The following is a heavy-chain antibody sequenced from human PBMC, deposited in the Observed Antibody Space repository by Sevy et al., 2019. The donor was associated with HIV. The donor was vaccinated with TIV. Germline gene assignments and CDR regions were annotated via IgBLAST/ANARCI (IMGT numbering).Heavy chain of an antibody. CDR3: AKDLSSTSSENIPDY. CDR1: EFTFSSYA. Sequence: GGSLRLSCAASEFTFSSYARSWVRQAPGKGLEWVSAISGSGGSTYYADSVKGRFTISRDNSKNTLYLQMNSLRAEDTAVYYCAKDLSSTSSENIPDYWGQGTLVTVSS. J-gene: IGHJ4*02. CDR2: ISGSGGST. D-gene: IGHD2-2*01. V-gene: IGHV3-23*01.